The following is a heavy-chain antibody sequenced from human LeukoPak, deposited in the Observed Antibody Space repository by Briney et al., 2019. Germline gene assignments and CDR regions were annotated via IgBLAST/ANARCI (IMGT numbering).Heavy chain of an antibody. V-gene: IGHV4-34*01. CDR1: GGSFSGYY. CDR2: INHSGST. Sequence: SETLSLTCAVYGGSFSGYYWSWIRQPPGKGLEWIGEINHSGSTNYNPSLKSRVTISVDTSKNQFSLKLSSVTAADTAVYYCAREGSYDYVWGSYRYTLIDYWGQGTLVTVSS. D-gene: IGHD3-16*02. J-gene: IGHJ4*02. CDR3: AREGSYDYVWGSYRYTLIDY.